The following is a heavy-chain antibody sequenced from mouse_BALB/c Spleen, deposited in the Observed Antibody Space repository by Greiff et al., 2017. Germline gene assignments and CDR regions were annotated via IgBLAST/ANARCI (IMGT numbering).Heavy chain of an antibody. V-gene: IGHV2-6-7*01. D-gene: IGHD1-1*02. CDR3: ARVQRGSYGWFAY. J-gene: IGHJ3*01. CDR2: IWGDGST. Sequence: VQLKESGPGLVAPSQSLSITCTVSGFSLTGYGVNWVRQPPGKGLEWLGMIWGDGSTDYNSALKSRLSISKDNSKSQVFLKMNSLQTDDTARYYCARVQRGSYGWFAYWGQGTLVTVSA. CDR1: GFSLTGYG.